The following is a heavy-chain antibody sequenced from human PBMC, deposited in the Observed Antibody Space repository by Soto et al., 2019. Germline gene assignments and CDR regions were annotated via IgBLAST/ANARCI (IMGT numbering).Heavy chain of an antibody. CDR2: LSSSSSYI. J-gene: IGHJ6*02. CDR3: ARGTITIFGVVIMEAPYYYGMDV. CDR1: GFTFSSYG. Sequence: PGGSLRLSCAASGFTFSSYGMHWVRQAPGQGLEWVSSLSSSSSYIYYADSVRGRFTISRDNAKNSLYLQMNSLRAEDTAVYYCARGTITIFGVVIMEAPYYYGMDVWGQGTTVTVSS. D-gene: IGHD3-3*01. V-gene: IGHV3-21*01.